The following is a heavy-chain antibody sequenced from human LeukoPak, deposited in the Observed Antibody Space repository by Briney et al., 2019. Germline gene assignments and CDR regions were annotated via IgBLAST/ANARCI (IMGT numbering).Heavy chain of an antibody. Sequence: ASVKVSCKVSGYTLTELSMHWVRQAPGKGLEWMGGFNPKDGETIYAQKFQGRVTMTGDTSTDTAYMELSRLRSEATAVYSCATGYCSGGSCFVHRFGVFDYWGQGTLVTVSS. CDR3: ATGYCSGGSCFVHRFGVFDY. J-gene: IGHJ4*02. V-gene: IGHV1-24*01. D-gene: IGHD2-15*01. CDR1: GYTLTELS. CDR2: FNPKDGET.